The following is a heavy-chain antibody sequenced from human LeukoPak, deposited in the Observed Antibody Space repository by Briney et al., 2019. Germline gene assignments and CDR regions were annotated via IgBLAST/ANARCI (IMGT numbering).Heavy chain of an antibody. J-gene: IGHJ4*02. CDR3: AKGGSVTYYYDSSGYYYFDY. CDR2: ISWNSGSI. CDR1: GFTFDDYA. Sequence: SLRLSCAASGFTFDDYAMHWVRQAPGKGLEWVSGISWNSGSIGYADSVKGRFTISRDNAKNSLYLQMNSLRAEDTALYYCAKGGSVTYYYDSSGYYYFDYWGQGTLVTVSS. D-gene: IGHD3-22*01. V-gene: IGHV3-9*01.